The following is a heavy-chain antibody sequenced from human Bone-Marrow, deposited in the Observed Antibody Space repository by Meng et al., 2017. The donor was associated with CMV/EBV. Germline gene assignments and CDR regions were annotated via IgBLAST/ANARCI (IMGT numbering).Heavy chain of an antibody. CDR1: GFTFSSYA. Sequence: GESLKISCAASGFTFSSYAMSWVRQAPGKGLEWVSAISGSGGSTYYADSVKGRFTISRDNSKNTLYLQMNSLRAEATAVYYCAPLVQPPRPFDYWGQGTMVTVSS. D-gene: IGHD1-1*01. J-gene: IGHJ4*01. V-gene: IGHV3-23*01. CDR3: APLVQPPRPFDY. CDR2: ISGSGGST.